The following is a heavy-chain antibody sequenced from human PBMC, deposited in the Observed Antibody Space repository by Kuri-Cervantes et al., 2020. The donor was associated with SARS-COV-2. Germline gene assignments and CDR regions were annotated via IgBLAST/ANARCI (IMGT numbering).Heavy chain of an antibody. D-gene: IGHD3-16*01. J-gene: IGHJ3*02. CDR2: IIPILAIT. CDR3: ARAQIDPGLGAFDI. CDR1: GGTFSSYA. V-gene: IGHV1-69*10. Sequence: SVKVSCKASGGTFSSYAISWVRQAPGQGLEWMGGIIPILAITNYAQKFQGRVTITADKSTSTAYMELSSLRSEDTAVYYCARAQIDPGLGAFDIWGQGTMVTVSS.